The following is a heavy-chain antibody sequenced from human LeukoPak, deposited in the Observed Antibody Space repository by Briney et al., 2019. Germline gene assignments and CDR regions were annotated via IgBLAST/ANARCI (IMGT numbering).Heavy chain of an antibody. CDR3: ARDGGSWRDSPPDY. V-gene: IGHV3-48*01. CDR2: ISGSSSTI. CDR1: GFTFSSYS. Sequence: GGSLRLSCAASGFTFSSYSMNWVRQAPGKGLEWVSYISGSSSTIYYADSVKGRFTISRDNAKNSLYLQMNSLRAEDTAVYYCARDGGSWRDSPPDYWGQGTLVTVSS. D-gene: IGHD6-13*01. J-gene: IGHJ4*02.